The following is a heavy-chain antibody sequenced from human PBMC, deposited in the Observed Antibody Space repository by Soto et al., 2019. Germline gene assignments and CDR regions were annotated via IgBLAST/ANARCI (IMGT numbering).Heavy chain of an antibody. CDR2: INPSGGST. D-gene: IGHD2-2*01. CDR1: GYSFTSYY. V-gene: IGHV1-46*01. Sequence: ASVKVSCKASGYSFTSYYMHWVRQAPGQGLEWMGIINPSGGSTSYAQKFQGRVTMTRDTSTSTVYMELSSLRSEDTAVYYCARDSAAIEVDYYGMDVWGQGTTVTVSS. CDR3: ARDSAAIEVDYYGMDV. J-gene: IGHJ6*02.